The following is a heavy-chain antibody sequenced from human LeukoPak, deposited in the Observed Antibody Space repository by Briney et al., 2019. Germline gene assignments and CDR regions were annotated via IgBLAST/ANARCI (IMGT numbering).Heavy chain of an antibody. CDR3: ARGPGSHFDY. V-gene: IGHV4-59*02. CDR2: FYYSGST. CDR1: GGSVSSYS. Sequence: SETLSLTCTVSGGSVSSYSWSWIQQPPGKGLEWIGYFYYSGSTNYNPSLKSRVTISLDKSKNQFSLKLSSVTAADTAVYYCARGPGSHFDYWGQGTLVTVSS. D-gene: IGHD1-26*01. J-gene: IGHJ4*02.